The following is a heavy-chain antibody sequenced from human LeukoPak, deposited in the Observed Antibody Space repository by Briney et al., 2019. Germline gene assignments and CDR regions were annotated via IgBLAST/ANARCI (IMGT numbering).Heavy chain of an antibody. CDR3: ARGRGYDYVWGSYSGYFDY. V-gene: IGHV4-34*01. J-gene: IGHJ4*02. Sequence: PSETLSLTCAVYGGSFSGYYWSWIRQPPGKGLEWIGEINHSGSTNYNPSLKSRVTISVDTSKNQFSLKLSSVTAADTAVYYCARGRGYDYVWGSYSGYFDYWGQGTLVTVSS. CDR2: INHSGST. CDR1: GGSFSGYY. D-gene: IGHD3-16*01.